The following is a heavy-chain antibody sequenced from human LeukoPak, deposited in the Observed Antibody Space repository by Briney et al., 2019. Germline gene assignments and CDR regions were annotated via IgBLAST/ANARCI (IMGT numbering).Heavy chain of an antibody. CDR2: ISAYNGDI. J-gene: IGHJ6*02. CDR1: GYTFTGYG. D-gene: IGHD4-17*01. Sequence: ASVKVSCKASGYTFTGYGISWVRQAPGQGLEWMGWISAYNGDIDYAQKFQGRVTMTTDTPTSTASMELRSLRSDDTAVYYCARDGDPLGSYYYNGMDVWGQGTTVIVSS. CDR3: ARDGDPLGSYYYNGMDV. V-gene: IGHV1-18*01.